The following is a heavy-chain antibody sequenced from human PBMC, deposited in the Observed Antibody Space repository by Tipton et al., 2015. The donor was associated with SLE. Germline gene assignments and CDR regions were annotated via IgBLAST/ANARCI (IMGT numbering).Heavy chain of an antibody. J-gene: IGHJ2*01. D-gene: IGHD3-16*01. CDR3: ARPAITVPADRAYFDL. CDR1: GGSISSSSYY. V-gene: IGHV3-66*02. Sequence: TLSLTCTVSGGSISSSSYYWGWIRQPPGKGLEWVAVSYSGGSTYHADSVEGRFTISRDNSKNTVFLQMNSLRPEDTAVYYCARPAITVPADRAYFDLWGRGTLVTVSS. CDR2: SYSGGST.